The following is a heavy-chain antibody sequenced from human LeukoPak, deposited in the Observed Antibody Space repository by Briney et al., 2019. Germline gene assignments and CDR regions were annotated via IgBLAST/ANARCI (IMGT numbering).Heavy chain of an antibody. CDR2: IYYSGST. CDR1: GGSISSSSYY. D-gene: IGHD5-18*01. Sequence: SETLSLTCTVSGGSISSSSYYWGWIRQPPGKGLEWIANIYYSGSTYYNPSLKSRVTISVDTSKNQLSLKLSAVTAADTAVYYCARSFSYGLYSDYWGQGTLVTVSS. J-gene: IGHJ4*02. V-gene: IGHV4-39*01. CDR3: ARSFSYGLYSDY.